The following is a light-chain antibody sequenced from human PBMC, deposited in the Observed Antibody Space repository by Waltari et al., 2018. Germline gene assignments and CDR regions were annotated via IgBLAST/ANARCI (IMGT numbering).Light chain of an antibody. Sequence: DIQMTQSPSSLSASVGDRVTITCRASQPISSYLNWYQQKPGKAPHLLIYTASSLQSGVPSRFSGSGSGTDFTLTISSLQPEDFATYYCQQSSSTPPWTFGQGTKVEIK. CDR3: QQSSSTPPWT. J-gene: IGKJ1*01. CDR2: TAS. CDR1: QPISSY. V-gene: IGKV1-39*01.